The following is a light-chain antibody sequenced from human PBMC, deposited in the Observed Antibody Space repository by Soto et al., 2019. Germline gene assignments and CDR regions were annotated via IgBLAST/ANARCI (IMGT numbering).Light chain of an antibody. CDR1: QSISIW. Sequence: DIPMTQSPSTLSASVGDRVTITCRASQSISIWLAWYQQKPGKAPKLLIYDASSLESGVPSRFSGSGSGTDFTLTINSLQPEDFATYYCQQADSFPLTFGGGTKVDIK. CDR2: DAS. J-gene: IGKJ4*01. CDR3: QQADSFPLT. V-gene: IGKV1-5*01.